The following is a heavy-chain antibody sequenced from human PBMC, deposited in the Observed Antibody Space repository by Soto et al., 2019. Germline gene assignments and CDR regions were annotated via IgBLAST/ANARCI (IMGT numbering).Heavy chain of an antibody. J-gene: IGHJ2*01. V-gene: IGHV3-9*01. D-gene: IGHD3-10*01. CDR3: TKYAFSATWYFDL. CDR1: GFTFDDYA. Sequence: SLRLSCAASGFTFDDYAMHWVRQAPGKGLEWVSSINWDSGRIDYADSVKGRFTISRDNVKNSLFLQMNSLRTEDTAFYYCTKYAFSATWYFDLWGRGTMVTVSS. CDR2: INWDSGRI.